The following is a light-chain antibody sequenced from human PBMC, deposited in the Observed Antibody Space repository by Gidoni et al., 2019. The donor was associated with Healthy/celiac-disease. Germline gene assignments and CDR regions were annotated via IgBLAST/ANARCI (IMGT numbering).Light chain of an antibody. V-gene: IGKV4-1*01. J-gene: IGKJ2*01. CDR2: WAS. Sequence: DIVMTQSPDSLAVSLGERATINCKSSQSVLYSSNNKNYLAWYQQKPGQPPKLLIYWASTRESGVPDRFSSSGSGTDFTLTISSLQAEDVAVYYCQQYYSTPQTFXXXTKLEIK. CDR3: QQYYSTPQT. CDR1: QSVLYSSNNKNY.